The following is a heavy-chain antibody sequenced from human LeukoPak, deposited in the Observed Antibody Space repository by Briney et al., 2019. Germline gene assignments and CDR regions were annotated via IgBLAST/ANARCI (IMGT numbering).Heavy chain of an antibody. Sequence: PGGSLRLSCTASGFTFSSYWMNWVRQAPGKGLEWVSSFSSSSSYIYYADSVKGRFTISRDNAKNSLYLQMNSLRAEDTAVYYCARDKYSSSSAGFDHWGQGTLVTVSS. J-gene: IGHJ4*02. CDR1: GFTFSSYW. V-gene: IGHV3-21*01. CDR3: ARDKYSSSSAGFDH. D-gene: IGHD6-6*01. CDR2: FSSSSSYI.